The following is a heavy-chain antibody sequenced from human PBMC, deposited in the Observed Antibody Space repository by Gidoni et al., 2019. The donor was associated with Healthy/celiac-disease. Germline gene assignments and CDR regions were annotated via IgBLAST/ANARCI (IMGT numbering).Heavy chain of an antibody. D-gene: IGHD6-13*01. V-gene: IGHV3-33*01. CDR2: IWYDGSNT. CDR1: GCTFSSYG. J-gene: IGHJ6*02. Sequence: QVQLVESGGGVVQPGRSLRLSCAASGCTFSSYGLRWVRQAPGKGLEWVAFIWYDGSNTYYAACVKGRFTISRYNSKNTLYLQMNSLRAEATAVYYCASGELAAAGIHRYGMDVWGQGTTVPVSS. CDR3: ASGELAAAGIHRYGMDV.